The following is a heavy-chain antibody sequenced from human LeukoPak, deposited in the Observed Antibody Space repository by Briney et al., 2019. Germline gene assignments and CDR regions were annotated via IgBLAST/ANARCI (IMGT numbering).Heavy chain of an antibody. D-gene: IGHD4-11*01. CDR3: ARGPYKLLTSKFYYFGY. CDR1: GGSFSGYY. J-gene: IGHJ4*02. Sequence: SETLSLTCAVYGGSFSGYYWSWIRQPPGKGLEWIGEINHSGSTNYNPSLKSRVTISVDTSKNQFSLKLSSVTAADTAVYYCARGPYKLLTSKFYYFGYWGQGTLVTVSS. V-gene: IGHV4-34*01. CDR2: INHSGST.